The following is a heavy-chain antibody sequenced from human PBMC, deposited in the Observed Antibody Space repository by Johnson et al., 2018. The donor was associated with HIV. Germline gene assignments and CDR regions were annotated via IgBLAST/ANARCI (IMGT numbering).Heavy chain of an antibody. CDR3: ARGSRYTHDNDDVYLLQAFDI. Sequence: QVQLVESGGGVVQPGRSLRLSCAASGFTFSSYGMHWVRQAPGKGLEWVAVIWYDGSNKYYADSVKGRFTISRDNSKNTLYLQMNTLRADDTAVYYCARGSRYTHDNDDVYLLQAFDIWGQGTMVTVSS. CDR1: GFTFSSYG. D-gene: IGHD3-16*01. V-gene: IGHV3-33*01. CDR2: IWYDGSNK. J-gene: IGHJ3*02.